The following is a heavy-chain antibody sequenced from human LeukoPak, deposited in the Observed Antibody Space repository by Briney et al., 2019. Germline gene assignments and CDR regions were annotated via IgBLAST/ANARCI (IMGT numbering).Heavy chain of an antibody. J-gene: IGHJ4*02. CDR3: AKDGREQWLVPYYFDY. Sequence: GGSLRLSCAASGFTFSSYAMSWVRQAPGKGLEWVSAISSSGGRTSYVDSVKGRFTISRDNSKSTLYLQMNSLRAEDTAVYYCAKDGREQWLVPYYFDYWGQGALVTVSS. CDR2: ISSSGGRT. V-gene: IGHV3-23*01. D-gene: IGHD6-19*01. CDR1: GFTFSSYA.